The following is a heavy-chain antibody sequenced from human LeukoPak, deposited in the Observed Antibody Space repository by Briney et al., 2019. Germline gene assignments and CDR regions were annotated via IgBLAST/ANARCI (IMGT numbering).Heavy chain of an antibody. CDR2: INSDGSIT. CDR1: GFTFDDYA. V-gene: IGHV3-74*01. Sequence: PGGSLRLSCAASGFTFDDYAMHWVRQAPGKGLVWVSRINSDGSITTYADSVKGRFTISRDNAKNTVYLQMNSLRGEDTGVYYCARDAAGLDYWGQGTLVTVSS. D-gene: IGHD1-14*01. J-gene: IGHJ4*02. CDR3: ARDAAGLDY.